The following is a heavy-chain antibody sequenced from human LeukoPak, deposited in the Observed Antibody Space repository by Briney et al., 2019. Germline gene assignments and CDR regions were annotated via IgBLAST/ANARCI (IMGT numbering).Heavy chain of an antibody. J-gene: IGHJ4*02. CDR2: IYYSGST. CDR3: ARTLYSSSSLFGY. D-gene: IGHD6-6*01. Sequence: PSETLSLTYTVSGGSISSGDYYWSWIRQPPGKGLEWIGYIYYSGSTYYNPSLKSRVTISVDTSKNQFSLKLSSVTAADTAVYYCARTLYSSSSLFGYWGQGTLVTVSS. CDR1: GGSISSGDYY. V-gene: IGHV4-30-4*01.